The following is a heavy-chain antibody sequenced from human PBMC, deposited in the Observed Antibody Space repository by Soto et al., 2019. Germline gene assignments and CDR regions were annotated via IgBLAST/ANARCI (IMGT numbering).Heavy chain of an antibody. J-gene: IGHJ4*02. Sequence: QVQLQESGPGLVKPSQTLSLTCTVSGGSISSGAYYWSWIRQHPGKGLEWIGSFYYSGSAFYNPSLKSRLTISVDTSKNQLSLKVRSMTAADTAVYYCARDASSSWHYFDYWGQGIPVTVSS. V-gene: IGHV4-31*03. CDR1: GGSISSGAYY. CDR3: ARDASSSWHYFDY. D-gene: IGHD6-13*01. CDR2: FYYSGSA.